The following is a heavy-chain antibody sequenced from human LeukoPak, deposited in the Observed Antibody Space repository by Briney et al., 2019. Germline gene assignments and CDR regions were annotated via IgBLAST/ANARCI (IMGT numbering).Heavy chain of an antibody. CDR2: ISSSSSYI. D-gene: IGHD3-10*01. CDR1: GFTFSSYA. V-gene: IGHV3-21*01. CDR3: ASSMVRGVIFDY. Sequence: GGSLRLSCAASGFTFSSYAMSWVRQAPGKGLEWVSSISSSSSYIYYADSVKGRFTISRDNAKNSLYLQMNSLRAEDTAVYYCASSMVRGVIFDYWGQGTLVTVSS. J-gene: IGHJ4*02.